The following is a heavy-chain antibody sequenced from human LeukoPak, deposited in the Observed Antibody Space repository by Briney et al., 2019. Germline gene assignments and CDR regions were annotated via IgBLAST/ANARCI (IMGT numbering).Heavy chain of an antibody. V-gene: IGHV4-59*11. Sequence: SETLSLTCTVSGDSISIHYWTWIRQPPGKGLEWIGYIYYSGNTNYNPSLKSRVTISLDTSQNQFSLKLNSVTAADTAVYYCARVGGSSWPFDYWGPGTPVTVSS. CDR2: IYYSGNT. CDR1: GDSISIHY. D-gene: IGHD6-13*01. CDR3: ARVGGSSWPFDY. J-gene: IGHJ4*02.